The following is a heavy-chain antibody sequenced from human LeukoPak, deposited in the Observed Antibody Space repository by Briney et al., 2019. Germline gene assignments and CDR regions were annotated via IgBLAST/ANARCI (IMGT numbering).Heavy chain of an antibody. CDR3: ARRDNWNYSLGW. D-gene: IGHD1-7*01. Sequence: PSETLSLTCAVYGGSFSGYYWSWIRQPPGKGLEWIGEINHSGSTNYNPSLKSRVTISVDTSNNQFSLKLSSVTAADTSVYYCARRDNWNYSLGWWGQGTLVTVSS. V-gene: IGHV4-34*01. J-gene: IGHJ4*02. CDR2: INHSGST. CDR1: GGSFSGYY.